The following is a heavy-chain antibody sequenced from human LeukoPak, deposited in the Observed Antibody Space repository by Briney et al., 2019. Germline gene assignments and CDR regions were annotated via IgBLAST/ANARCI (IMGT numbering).Heavy chain of an antibody. Sequence: EASVKVPCKASGGTFSSYAISWVRQAPGQGLEWMGRIIPIFGTANYAQKFQGRVTITTDESTSTAYMELSSLRSEDTAVYYCARDEDYRSFDYWGQGTLVTVSS. D-gene: IGHD4-11*01. CDR2: IIPIFGTA. V-gene: IGHV1-69*05. J-gene: IGHJ4*02. CDR3: ARDEDYRSFDY. CDR1: GGTFSSYA.